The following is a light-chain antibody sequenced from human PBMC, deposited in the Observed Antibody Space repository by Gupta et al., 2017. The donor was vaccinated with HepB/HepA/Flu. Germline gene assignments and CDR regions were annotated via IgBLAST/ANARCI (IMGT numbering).Light chain of an antibody. Sequence: VLTQSPGTLYLSPGERATLSCRARQSVNYNFLAWYQQKQRQDTRNLISQISRRATGGPARFSSGGYGTNVTPIISSRRQEDVAEYYYQQQGSNTWTFGQGTXVEVK. CDR3: QQQGSNTWT. V-gene: IGKV3-20*01. CDR1: QSVNYNF. CDR2: QIS. J-gene: IGKJ1*01.